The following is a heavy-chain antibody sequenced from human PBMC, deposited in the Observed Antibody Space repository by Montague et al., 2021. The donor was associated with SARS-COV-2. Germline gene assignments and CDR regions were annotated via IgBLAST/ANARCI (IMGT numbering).Heavy chain of an antibody. J-gene: IGHJ6*02. CDR2: IDYSGST. V-gene: IGHV4-59*01. CDR1: GGSISTYY. CDR3: ARLPDDNSYGMDV. Sequence: SESLSLTCTVSGGSISTYYWNWIRQLPGKGLEWIGYIDYSGSTNYNPSLQSRVTISVDRSKNQFSLKLNSVTAADTAIYYCARLPDDNSYGMDVWGQGTTVTVSS. D-gene: IGHD3-9*01.